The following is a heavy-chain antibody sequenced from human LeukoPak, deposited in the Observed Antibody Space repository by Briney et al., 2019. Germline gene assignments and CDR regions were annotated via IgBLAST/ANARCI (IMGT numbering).Heavy chain of an antibody. CDR1: GYSISSGYY. Sequence: SETLSLTCTVSGYSISSGYYWGWIRQPPGKGLEWIGSIYHSGSTYYNPSLKSRVTISVDTSKNQFSLKLSSVTAADTAVYYCARVLPRLDWFDPWGQGTLVTVSS. CDR3: ARVLPRLDWFDP. J-gene: IGHJ5*02. V-gene: IGHV4-38-2*02. CDR2: IYHSGST. D-gene: IGHD3-10*01.